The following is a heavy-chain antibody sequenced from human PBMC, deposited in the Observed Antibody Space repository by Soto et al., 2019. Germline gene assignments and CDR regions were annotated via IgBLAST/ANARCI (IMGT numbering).Heavy chain of an antibody. CDR1: GGSISSYY. V-gene: IGHV4-4*07. J-gene: IGHJ6*02. CDR2: IYTSGST. Sequence: QVQLQESGPGLVKPSETLSLTCTVSGGSISSYYWSWIRQPAGKGLEWLGRIYTSGSTNCNPSLKSRVTMSEDTSKQQFSQRLGSVTAADPAVYCCARIDFSRQLAPYYYAMDVWGRGTTVTVSS. D-gene: IGHD4-4*01. CDR3: ARIDFSRQLAPYYYAMDV.